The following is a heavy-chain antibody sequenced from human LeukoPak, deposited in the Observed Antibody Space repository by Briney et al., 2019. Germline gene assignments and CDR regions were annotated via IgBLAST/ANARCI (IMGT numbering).Heavy chain of an antibody. CDR1: GFTFSSYS. Sequence: GGSLRLSCAASGFTFSSYSMNWVRQAPGKGLEWVSSISSSSSYIYYADSVKGRFTISRDNARNSLYLQMNSLRAEDTAVYYCARGVATIFGVVIPFYYMDVWGKGTTVTVSS. CDR2: ISSSSSYI. J-gene: IGHJ6*03. D-gene: IGHD3-3*01. V-gene: IGHV3-21*01. CDR3: ARGVATIFGVVIPFYYMDV.